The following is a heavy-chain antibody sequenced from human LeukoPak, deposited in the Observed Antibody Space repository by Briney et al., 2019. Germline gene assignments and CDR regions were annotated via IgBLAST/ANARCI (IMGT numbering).Heavy chain of an antibody. CDR1: GGSITSYY. CDR2: IYSSGST. J-gene: IGHJ4*02. D-gene: IGHD1-26*01. CDR3: ARDGPGRDIDN. V-gene: IGHV4-4*07. Sequence: SETLSLTCTVSGGSITSYYWSWIRQPAGRGLEWIGRIYSSGSTNYNPSLLSRITMSVDTSKNHFSLKLTSVTAEDTAVYYCARDGPGRDIDNWGQGTLVTVSS.